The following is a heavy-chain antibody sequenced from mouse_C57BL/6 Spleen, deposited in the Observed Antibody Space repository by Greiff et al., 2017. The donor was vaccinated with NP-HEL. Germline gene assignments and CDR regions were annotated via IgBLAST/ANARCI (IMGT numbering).Heavy chain of an antibody. J-gene: IGHJ4*01. D-gene: IGHD2-1*01. CDR1: GFTFSDYG. CDR3: ARLYYGPYYAMDY. CDR2: ISSGSSTI. V-gene: IGHV5-17*01. Sequence: EVQLVESGGGLVKPGGSLKLSCAASGFTFSDYGMHWVRQAPEKGLEWVAYISSGSSTIYYADTVKGRFTISRDNAKNTLFLQMTSLRSEDTAMYYCARLYYGPYYAMDYWGQGTSVTVSS.